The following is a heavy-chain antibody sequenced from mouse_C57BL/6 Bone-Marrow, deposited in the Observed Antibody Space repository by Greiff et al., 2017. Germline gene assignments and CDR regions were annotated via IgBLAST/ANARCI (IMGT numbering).Heavy chain of an antibody. V-gene: IGHV14-4*01. CDR2: IDPENGDT. Sequence: EVQLQQSGAELVRPGASVKLSCTASGFNIKDDYMHWVKQGPEQGLEWIGWIDPENGDTEYASKFQGKATITADTSSNTAYLQLSSLTSEDTAVYYCTITTVVEEGWFAYWGQGTLVTVSA. CDR1: GFNIKDDY. D-gene: IGHD1-1*01. CDR3: TITTVVEEGWFAY. J-gene: IGHJ3*01.